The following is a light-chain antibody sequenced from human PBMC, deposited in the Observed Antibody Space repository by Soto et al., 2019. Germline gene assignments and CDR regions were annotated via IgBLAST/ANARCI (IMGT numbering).Light chain of an antibody. CDR3: ATWDDSLNGYV. CDR2: SNN. CDR1: RSSIGSNT. Sequence: QSVLTQPPSASGTPGQRVTISCSGSRSSIGSNTVNWYQHLPGSAPKLLIYSNNHRPSGVPDRFSASKAGASASLAISGLQSEDESDYYCATWDDSLNGYVFGTGTKVTVL. V-gene: IGLV1-44*01. J-gene: IGLJ1*01.